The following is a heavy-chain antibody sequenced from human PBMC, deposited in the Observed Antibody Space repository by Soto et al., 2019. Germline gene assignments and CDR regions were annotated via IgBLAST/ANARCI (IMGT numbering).Heavy chain of an antibody. D-gene: IGHD3-10*01. CDR1: GFTFSSYS. CDR3: ASQNSSTRGVEN. Sequence: VGSLRLSCAASGFTFSSYSMNWVRQATGKGLEWVSYISSSSSTIYYADSVKGRFTISRDNAKNSLYLQMNSLRDEDSAVYYGASQNSSTRGVENWGQGTLVTVSS. J-gene: IGHJ4*01. V-gene: IGHV3-48*02. CDR2: ISSSSSTI.